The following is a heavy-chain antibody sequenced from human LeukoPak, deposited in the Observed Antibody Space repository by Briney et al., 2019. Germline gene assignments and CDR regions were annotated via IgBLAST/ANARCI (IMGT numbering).Heavy chain of an antibody. D-gene: IGHD3-3*01. J-gene: IGHJ4*02. CDR3: AGEFLSACDY. CDR2: IKQDGSEK. V-gene: IGHV3-7*01. Sequence: GGSLRLSCVASGFTFSNYWMSWVRQVPGKGLEWVANIKQDGSEKHYVDSVKGRITISRDNAKNSLYLQMNSLRAEDTAVYHCAGEFLSACDYWGQGTLVTVSS. CDR1: GFTFSNYW.